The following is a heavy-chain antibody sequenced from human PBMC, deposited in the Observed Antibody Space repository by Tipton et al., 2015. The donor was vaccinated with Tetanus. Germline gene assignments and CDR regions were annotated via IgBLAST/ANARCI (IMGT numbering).Heavy chain of an antibody. CDR2: IRDNGNS. D-gene: IGHD2/OR15-2a*01. CDR3: ARGTFYAFDF. J-gene: IGHJ4*02. V-gene: IGHV4-31*03. CDR1: GGSINSGGHF. Sequence: LRLSCTVSGGSINSGGHFWTWIRQRSGKGLEWIGHIRDNGNSYANPSLSGRVTMSVDTRKNQFSLNLTSVSVADAATYYCARGTFYAFDFWGQGVQVTVSS.